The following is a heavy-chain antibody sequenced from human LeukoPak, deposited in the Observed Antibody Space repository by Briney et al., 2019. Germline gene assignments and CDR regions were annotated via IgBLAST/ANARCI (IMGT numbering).Heavy chain of an antibody. D-gene: IGHD5-18*01. CDR2: IIPIFGTA. J-gene: IGHJ4*02. V-gene: IGHV1-69*13. CDR1: GYTFTSYG. Sequence: GASVKVSCKASGYTFTSYGISWVRQAPGQGLEWMGGIIPIFGTANYAQKFQGRVTITADESTSTAYMELSSLRSEDTAVYYCARVGGYSYGYFFDYWGQGTLVTVSS. CDR3: ARVGGYSYGYFFDY.